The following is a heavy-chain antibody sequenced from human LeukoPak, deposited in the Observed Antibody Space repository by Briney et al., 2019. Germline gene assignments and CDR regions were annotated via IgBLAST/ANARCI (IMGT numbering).Heavy chain of an antibody. V-gene: IGHV3-23*01. Sequence: GGSLRLSCAASGFSFTNYAMSWVRQAPGKGLEWVSGIFGSGGSTHYADSVKGRFTISRDNSKNTVYLQMNSLRAEDTAVYYCAKTTTGYSSGRFPGWPVDYWGQGTLVTVSS. J-gene: IGHJ4*02. CDR3: AKTTTGYSSGRFPGWPVDY. CDR2: IFGSGGST. CDR1: GFSFTNYA. D-gene: IGHD6-19*01.